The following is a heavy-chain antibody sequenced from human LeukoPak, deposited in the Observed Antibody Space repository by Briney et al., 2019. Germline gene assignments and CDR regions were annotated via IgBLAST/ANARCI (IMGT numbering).Heavy chain of an antibody. CDR3: ATTSQLGSYNWFDP. CDR2: IDHIGVT. D-gene: IGHD6-6*01. V-gene: IGHV4-34*01. J-gene: IGHJ5*02. Sequence: SETLSLTCAVYGASLSDNYWSWIRQPPGKGLEWMGEIDHIGVTKYNPSLKGRVTISRDTSKNQFSLDLTSVTAAATAVYYCATTSQLGSYNWFDPWGQGTLVTVSS. CDR1: GASLSDNY.